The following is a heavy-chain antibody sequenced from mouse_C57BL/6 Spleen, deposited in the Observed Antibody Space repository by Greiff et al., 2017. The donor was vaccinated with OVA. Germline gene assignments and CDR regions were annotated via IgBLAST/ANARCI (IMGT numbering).Heavy chain of an antibody. CDR2: IRLKSDNYAT. D-gene: IGHD4-1*01. CDR3: TGELGLGAMDY. Sequence: EVKVEESGGGLVQPGGSMKLSCVASGFTFSNYWMNWVRQSPEKGLEWVAQIRLKSDNYATHYAESVKGRFTISRADSKSSVYLQMNNLRAEDTGIYYFTGELGLGAMDYWGQGTSVTVSS. V-gene: IGHV6-3*01. J-gene: IGHJ4*01. CDR1: GFTFSNYW.